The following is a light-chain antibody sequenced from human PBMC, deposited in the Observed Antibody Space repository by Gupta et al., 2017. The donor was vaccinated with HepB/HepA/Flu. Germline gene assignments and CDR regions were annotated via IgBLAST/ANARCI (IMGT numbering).Light chain of an antibody. CDR2: NVS. J-gene: IGLJ2*01. CDR3: SSYTYTTTLVV. Sequence: QSALTQPASLSGSPGQSITISCTGTSSDYVSWYQQHPGKAPKLLIYNVSDRPSGVSHRFSGSKSGNTASLSISGLQTEDEAYYYCSSYTYTTTLVVFGGGTKLTVL. V-gene: IGLV2-14*03. CDR1: SSDY.